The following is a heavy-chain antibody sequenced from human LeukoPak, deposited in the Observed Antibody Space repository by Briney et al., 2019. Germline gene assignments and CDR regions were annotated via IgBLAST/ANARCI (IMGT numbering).Heavy chain of an antibody. V-gene: IGHV5-51*01. CDR2: IYPGDSDT. J-gene: IGHJ4*02. D-gene: IGHD3-22*01. Sequence: GESLKISCKGSGYSFTNYWIGRVRQMPGKGLEWMGIIYPGDSDTRYSPSFQGQVTISADKSITTAYLQWSSLKASDTAMYYCARTFYYESSAYYPDYWGQGTLVTVSS. CDR3: ARTFYYESSAYYPDY. CDR1: GYSFTNYW.